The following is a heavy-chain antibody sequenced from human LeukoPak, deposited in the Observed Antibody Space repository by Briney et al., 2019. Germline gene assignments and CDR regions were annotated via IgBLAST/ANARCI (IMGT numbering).Heavy chain of an antibody. J-gene: IGHJ4*02. CDR1: GYTFTSYG. CDR3: ARENNWNSEGPVSPIDY. V-gene: IGHV1-18*01. Sequence: ASVKVSCKPSGYTFTSYGISWVRQAPGQGLEWMGWICAYNGNTNYAQKLQGRVTMTTDTSPSTAYMELRSLRSDDTAVYYCARENNWNSEGPVSPIDYWGQGTLVTVSS. D-gene: IGHD1-7*01. CDR2: ICAYNGNT.